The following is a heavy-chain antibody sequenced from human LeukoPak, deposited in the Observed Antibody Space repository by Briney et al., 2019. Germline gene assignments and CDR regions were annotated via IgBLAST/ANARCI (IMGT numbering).Heavy chain of an antibody. CDR1: GFTFSSYG. V-gene: IGHV3-33*06. D-gene: IGHD6-19*01. Sequence: GGSLRLSCAASGFTFSSYGMHWVRQAPGKGLEWVAVIWYDGSNKYYADSVKGRFTISRDNSKNTLYLQMNSLRAEDTAVYYCAKDRASGSGSYSYRGFDYWGQGTLVTVSS. CDR3: AKDRASGSGSYSYRGFDY. J-gene: IGHJ4*02. CDR2: IWYDGSNK.